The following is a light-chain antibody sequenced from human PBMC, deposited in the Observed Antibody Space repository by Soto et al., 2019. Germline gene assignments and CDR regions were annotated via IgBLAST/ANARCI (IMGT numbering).Light chain of an antibody. CDR1: QSVSNNY. Sequence: IVLTQSPATLSFSPLERLKLSCSSTQSVSNNYLAWYQKKPGQAPRLLISGAHNRAPGITDRFSGSESGTDFTLRISRLEPEDFAVYYCQQYGSSVTFGQGTKVDIK. J-gene: IGKJ1*01. V-gene: IGKV3-20*01. CDR2: GAH. CDR3: QQYGSSVT.